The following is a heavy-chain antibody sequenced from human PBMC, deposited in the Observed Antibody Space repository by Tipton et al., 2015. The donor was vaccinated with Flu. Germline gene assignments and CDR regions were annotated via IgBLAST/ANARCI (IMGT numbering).Heavy chain of an antibody. CDR2: IYPGDSDT. V-gene: IGHV5-51*01. CDR1: GYSFTSYW. CDR3: AKPGAAGKFSVYSYAMDV. D-gene: IGHD6-13*01. J-gene: IGHJ6*02. Sequence: QLVQSGAEVKKPGESLKISCKGSGYSFTSYWIAWVRQMPGKGLEWMGIIYPGDSDTRHSPSFQGLVTISADKSVSTAYLQWNTLKASDPAMYYCAKPGAAGKFSVYSYAMDVWGQGTTVTVSS.